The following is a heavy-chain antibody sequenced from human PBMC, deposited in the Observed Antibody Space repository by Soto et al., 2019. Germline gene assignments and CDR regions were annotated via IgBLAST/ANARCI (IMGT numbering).Heavy chain of an antibody. V-gene: IGHV3-48*01. CDR1: GFTFSTYN. CDR3: ARDDYPDYDDSSGYQFYY. Sequence: EVQLVESGGGLVQPGGSLRLSCAASGFTFSTYNMNWVRQAPGKGLEWVSYISDSSSTIHYADSVKGRFTISRDNAKNSLYLQRNRLRAEDTAVYYCARDDYPDYDDSSGYQFYYWGQGALVTVSS. CDR2: ISDSSSTI. D-gene: IGHD3-22*01. J-gene: IGHJ4*02.